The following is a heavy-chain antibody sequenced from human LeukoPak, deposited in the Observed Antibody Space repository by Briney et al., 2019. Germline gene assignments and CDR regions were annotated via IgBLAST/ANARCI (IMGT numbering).Heavy chain of an antibody. D-gene: IGHD2-21*01. V-gene: IGHV4-59*08. Sequence: PSETLSLTCTVSGGSISDYYWTWIRQSPGKGLEWIGYIYYSGSTSYNPSLESRVTISVDTSKDQFSLKVNSVTAADTATYFCAGQTFPSMFIDFWGQGALVTVSS. CDR3: AGQTFPSMFIDF. CDR1: GGSISDYY. CDR2: IYYSGST. J-gene: IGHJ4*02.